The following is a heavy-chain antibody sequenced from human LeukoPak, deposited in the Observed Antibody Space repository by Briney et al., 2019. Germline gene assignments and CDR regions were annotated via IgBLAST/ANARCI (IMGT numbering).Heavy chain of an antibody. V-gene: IGHV3-53*01. CDR3: AKDRRDSSVN. D-gene: IGHD6-25*01. CDR2: IYSGGTT. J-gene: IGHJ4*02. Sequence: GGSLRLSCTVSGFIVTGNYMTWVRLAPGKGLEWVSTIYSGGTTFYTDSVRGRFTISRDNSKNTLYLQMNSLRAEDTAVYYCAKDRRDSSVNWGQGTLVTVSS. CDR1: GFIVTGNY.